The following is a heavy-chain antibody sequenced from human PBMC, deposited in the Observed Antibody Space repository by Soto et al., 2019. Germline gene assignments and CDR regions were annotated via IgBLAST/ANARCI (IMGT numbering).Heavy chain of an antibody. CDR2: IYYSGST. CDR3: ARMNSGTFHFDS. D-gene: IGHD1-1*01. Sequence: LSLTCTVSGGSISSYYWSWIRQPPGKGLEWIGYIYYSGSTNYNPSLKSRVTISVDTSKNQFSLKLSSVTAADTAVYYCARMNSGTFHFDSWGLGTLVTVSS. CDR1: GGSISSYY. J-gene: IGHJ4*02. V-gene: IGHV4-59*12.